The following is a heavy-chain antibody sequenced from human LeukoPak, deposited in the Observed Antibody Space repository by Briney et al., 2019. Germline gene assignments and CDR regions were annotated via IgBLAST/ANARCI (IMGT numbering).Heavy chain of an antibody. CDR1: GGSFSPYY. Sequence: SETLSLTCAVYGGSFSPYYWSWIRQPPGKGLEWIGEINHSGSTNYNPSLKSRVTISVDTSKNQFSLRLRSVTAADTAVYYCARGGFYCGGDCYVDYWGQGTLVTVSS. V-gene: IGHV4-34*01. J-gene: IGHJ4*02. CDR3: ARGGFYCGGDCYVDY. CDR2: INHSGST. D-gene: IGHD2-21*02.